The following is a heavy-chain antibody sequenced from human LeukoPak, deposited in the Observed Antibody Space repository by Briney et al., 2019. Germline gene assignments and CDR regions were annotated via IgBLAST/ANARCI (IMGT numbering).Heavy chain of an antibody. V-gene: IGHV3-7*01. CDR2: IKQDGSEK. D-gene: IGHD3-10*01. J-gene: IGHJ4*01. Sequence: GGSLRLSCAASGFTFSSYWMSWVRQAPGKGLEWVANIKQDGSEKYYVDSVTGRFTISRDNAKNSLYLQMNSLRAEGKAVYYWPRVVSVYYYGWGSYYYPRTSNRSFDYWGQGTLVTVSS. CDR3: PRVVSVYYYGWGSYYYPRTSNRSFDY. CDR1: GFTFSSYW.